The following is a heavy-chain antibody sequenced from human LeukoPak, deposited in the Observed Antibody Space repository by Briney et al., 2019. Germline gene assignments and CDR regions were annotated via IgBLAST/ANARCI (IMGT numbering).Heavy chain of an antibody. Sequence: PGGSLRLSCAASGXTFSSYWMSWVRQAPGKGLEWVANIKQDGSEKYYVDSVKGRFTISRDNAKNSLYLQMNSLRAEDTAVYYCARDRDSSGYEGFDYWGQGTLVTVSS. CDR1: GXTFSSYW. CDR3: ARDRDSSGYEGFDY. J-gene: IGHJ4*02. D-gene: IGHD6-19*01. CDR2: IKQDGSEK. V-gene: IGHV3-7*05.